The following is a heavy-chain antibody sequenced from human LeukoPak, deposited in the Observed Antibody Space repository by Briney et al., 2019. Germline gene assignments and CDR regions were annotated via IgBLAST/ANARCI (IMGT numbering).Heavy chain of an antibody. V-gene: IGHV3-49*04. Sequence: AGGSLRLSCTTSGFTFGDYGMSWVRQAPGKGLEWVGFIRNKAYGGTTEYAASVKGRFTISRDDSKRIAYLQMNSLKTEDTAVYYCVTTTVTVNRYCLDHWGQGTLVTVSS. J-gene: IGHJ4*02. CDR3: VTTTVTVNRYCLDH. CDR2: IRNKAYGGTT. CDR1: GFTFGDYG. D-gene: IGHD4-17*01.